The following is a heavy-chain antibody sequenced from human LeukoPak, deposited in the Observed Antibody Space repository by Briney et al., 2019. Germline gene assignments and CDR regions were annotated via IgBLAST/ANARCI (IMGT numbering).Heavy chain of an antibody. CDR3: ARDRRCSGGSCPHDYFDY. Sequence: GGSLRLSCAASGFSFSNYGMHWVRQAPGKGLEWVAFIRFDGSDRYYTDSVKGRFTLYRDISRNTLYLQMNSLRAEDTAVYYCARDRRCSGGSCPHDYFDYWGQGTLVTVSS. CDR2: IRFDGSDR. CDR1: GFSFSNYG. J-gene: IGHJ4*02. D-gene: IGHD2-15*01. V-gene: IGHV3-30*02.